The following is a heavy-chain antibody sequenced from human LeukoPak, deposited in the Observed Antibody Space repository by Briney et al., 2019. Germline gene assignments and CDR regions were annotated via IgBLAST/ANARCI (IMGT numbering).Heavy chain of an antibody. CDR3: ARDVPYYYGSGSYYSDY. V-gene: IGHV3-48*01. J-gene: IGHJ4*02. CDR2: ISSSGSTI. D-gene: IGHD3-10*01. CDR1: GFTFSSYN. Sequence: PGGSLRLSCAASGFTFSSYNMNWVRQAPGKGLEWVSYISSSGSTIYYADSVKGRFTISRDNAKNSLYLQMNSLRAEDTAVYYCARDVPYYYGSGSYYSDYWGQGTLVTVSS.